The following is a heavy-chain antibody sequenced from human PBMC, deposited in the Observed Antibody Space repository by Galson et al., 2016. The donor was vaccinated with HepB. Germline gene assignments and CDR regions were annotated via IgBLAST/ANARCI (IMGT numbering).Heavy chain of an antibody. CDR2: IYYTGST. Sequence: SETLSLTCTVSGGSISSYYWSWIRQPPGKGLEWIGYIYYTGSTNYNPSLKSRVTISVDTSKKWFSLKLSSVTAADTAVYYCARFYGSWSNYYYGMDVWGQGTAVTVSS. CDR3: ARFYGSWSNYYYGMDV. CDR1: GGSISSYY. V-gene: IGHV4-59*01. D-gene: IGHD1-26*01. J-gene: IGHJ6*02.